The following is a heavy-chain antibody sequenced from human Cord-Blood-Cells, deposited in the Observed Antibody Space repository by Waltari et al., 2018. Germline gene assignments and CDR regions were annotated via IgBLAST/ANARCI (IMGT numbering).Heavy chain of an antibody. Sequence: VQLVVSGGGGVQPGRSLSVSCADSGFALSSSGMAGARQAPGKGLGWVAVISYDGSNKYYADSVKGRFPISRDNSKNTLYLQMNSLRAEDTAVYYCAKDLGSSWYEVFDYWGQGTLVTVSS. D-gene: IGHD6-13*01. CDR3: AKDLGSSWYEVFDY. CDR2: ISYDGSNK. CDR1: GFALSSSG. V-gene: IGHV3-30*18. J-gene: IGHJ4*02.